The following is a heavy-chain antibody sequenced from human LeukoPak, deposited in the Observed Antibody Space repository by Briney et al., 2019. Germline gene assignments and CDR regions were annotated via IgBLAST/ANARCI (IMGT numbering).Heavy chain of an antibody. D-gene: IGHD6-13*01. CDR2: IWYDGSNK. CDR1: AFTFSSFG. J-gene: IGHJ4*02. V-gene: IGHV3-33*01. CDR3: ARGLPIAAAEVFDY. Sequence: GGSLRLSCAASAFTFSSFGVHWVRQPPGKGLEWVAVIWYDGSNKYYADSVKGRFTISRDNSKNTLFLQMNSLRAEDTAVYYCARGLPIAAAEVFDYWGQGTLVTVSS.